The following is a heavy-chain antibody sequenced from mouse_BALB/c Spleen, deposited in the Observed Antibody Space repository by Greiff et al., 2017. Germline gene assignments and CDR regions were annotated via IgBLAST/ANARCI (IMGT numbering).Heavy chain of an antibody. J-gene: IGHJ4*01. CDR1: GFSFTRYS. CDR3: ARPVTTATRYAMDY. V-gene: IGHV2-6-4*01. D-gene: IGHD1-2*01. Sequence: VQLQESGPGLVAPSQTLSITCTVSGFSFTRYSVHWVRQPPGKSLEWLGMIRGGGSTDYNSALKYRLSISKDNSKSQVFLKMNSLQTDDTAMYYCARPVTTATRYAMDYWGQGTSVTVSS. CDR2: IRGGGST.